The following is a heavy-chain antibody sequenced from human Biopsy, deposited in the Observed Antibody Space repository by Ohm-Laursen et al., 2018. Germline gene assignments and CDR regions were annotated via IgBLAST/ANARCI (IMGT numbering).Heavy chain of an antibody. J-gene: IGHJ1*01. Sequence: SSVKVSCKTSGYTFISYSINWVRQAPGQGLEWMGWIRPLNGDTKYGQKFQDRVTMTTDTSTSTVYMELTSLRSDDTAVYYCARGSNEYGGLYFPHWGQGTLVTVSS. V-gene: IGHV1-18*01. CDR1: GYTFISYS. D-gene: IGHD4-23*01. CDR2: IRPLNGDT. CDR3: ARGSNEYGGLYFPH.